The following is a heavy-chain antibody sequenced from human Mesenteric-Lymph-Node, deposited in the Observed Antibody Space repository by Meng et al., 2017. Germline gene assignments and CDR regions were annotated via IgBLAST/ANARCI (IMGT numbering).Heavy chain of an antibody. V-gene: IGHV4-39*07. J-gene: IGHJ3*02. CDR3: ARLEYGKDSSGWYLGAFDI. CDR2: IYYSGST. Sequence: SETLSLTCTVPGGSISTTTYYWGWIRQPPGKGLEWIGTIYYSGSTYYKPSLKSRVTISLDSSKNQFSLKLSSVTAADTAVYYCARLEYGKDSSGWYLGAFDIWGQGTMVTVSS. D-gene: IGHD6-19*01. CDR1: GGSISTTTYY.